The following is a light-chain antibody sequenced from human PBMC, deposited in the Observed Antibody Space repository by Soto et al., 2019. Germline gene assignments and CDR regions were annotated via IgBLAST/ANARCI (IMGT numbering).Light chain of an antibody. V-gene: IGKV1-5*01. CDR3: QQYDSYSKT. CDR2: DAS. CDR1: ESISYW. J-gene: IGKJ2*01. Sequence: DIQLTQSLSTLTASVGDRVTIGCRASESISYWLAWYQQKPGKAPKLLIYDASSLRSGVPSRFSGSGSGTEFTLTISTLQPDDFATYYCQQYDSYSKTFGQGTQLEIK.